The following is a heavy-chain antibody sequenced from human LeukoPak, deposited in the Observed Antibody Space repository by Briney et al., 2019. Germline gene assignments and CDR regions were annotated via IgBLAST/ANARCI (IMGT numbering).Heavy chain of an antibody. D-gene: IGHD2-2*02. CDR3: AGGDCSTSSCYRGAFDY. J-gene: IGHJ4*02. Sequence: GESLKISCKASGYSFTNYWVGWVRQKPGKGLEWMGIIYPGDSDTRYSPSFQGQVTLLADKSISTTYLQWSSLNASDTAMYYCAGGDCSTSSCYRGAFDYWGQGTLVTVSS. V-gene: IGHV5-51*01. CDR2: IYPGDSDT. CDR1: GYSFTNYW.